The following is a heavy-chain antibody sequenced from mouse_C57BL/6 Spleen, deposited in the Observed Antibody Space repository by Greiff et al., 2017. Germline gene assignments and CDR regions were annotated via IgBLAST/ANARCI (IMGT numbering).Heavy chain of an antibody. CDR2: ISSGGSYT. J-gene: IGHJ1*03. V-gene: IGHV5-6*01. CDR1: GFTFSSYG. CDR3: ARLKRYFDV. Sequence: EVKVVESGGDLVKPGGSLKLSCAASGFTFSSYGMSWVRQTPDKRLEWVATISSGGSYTYYPDSVKGRFTISRDNAKNTLYLQMSSLKSEDTAMYYCARLKRYFDVWGTGTTVTVSS.